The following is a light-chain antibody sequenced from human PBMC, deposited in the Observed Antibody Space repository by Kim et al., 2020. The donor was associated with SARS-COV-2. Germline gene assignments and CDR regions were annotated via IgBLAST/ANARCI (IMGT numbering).Light chain of an antibody. CDR1: NLKTYY. J-gene: IGLJ2*01. V-gene: IGLV3-19*01. CDR3: NSQDSSGNPNVV. Sequence: LGQTGRITRQESNLKTYYSSWYQQKPAQATVLVIYGKNNRPSGLPDRFSGSNSENTAAWTITGAQAEDAADYYCNSQDSSGNPNVVFGGGTQLTVL. CDR2: GKN.